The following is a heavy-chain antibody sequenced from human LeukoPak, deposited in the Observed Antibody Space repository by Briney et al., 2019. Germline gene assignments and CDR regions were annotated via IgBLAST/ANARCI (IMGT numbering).Heavy chain of an antibody. CDR3: AKVQTPGIAVAGTGLDY. CDR1: GFTFSSYA. J-gene: IGHJ4*02. Sequence: GGSLRLSCAASGFTFSSYAMHWVRQAPGKGLEWVAVISYDGSNKYYADSVKGRFTISRDNSKNTLYLQMNSLRAEDTAVYYCAKVQTPGIAVAGTGLDYWGQGTLVTVSS. CDR2: ISYDGSNK. D-gene: IGHD6-19*01. V-gene: IGHV3-30-3*01.